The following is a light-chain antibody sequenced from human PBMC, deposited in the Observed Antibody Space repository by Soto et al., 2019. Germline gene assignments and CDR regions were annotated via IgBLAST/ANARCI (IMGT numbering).Light chain of an antibody. CDR1: SSDVGGYNY. CDR3: SSYAASNNFYFV. Sequence: QSALTQPPSASGSPGQSVTISCTGTSSDVGGYNYVSWYQQYPGRAPKLMIYEVTKRPSGVPARCSGSKSGNTASLTVSGLQAEDEADYYCSSYAASNNFYFVFGGGTQLTVL. V-gene: IGLV2-8*01. J-gene: IGLJ3*02. CDR2: EVT.